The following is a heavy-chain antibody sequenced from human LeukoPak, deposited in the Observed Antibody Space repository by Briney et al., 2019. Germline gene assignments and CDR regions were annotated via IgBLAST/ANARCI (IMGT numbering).Heavy chain of an antibody. CDR1: GFTFSSYS. J-gene: IGHJ4*02. V-gene: IGHV3-21*01. D-gene: IGHD5/OR15-5a*01. Sequence: GGSLRLSCAVSGFTFSSYSLNWVRQAPGKGLEWVSSITSSSGSIYYADSVKGRFTISRDNAKNSLYLHMNSLRAEDTAVYYCTRQSLGWDYWGQGSLVTVSS. CDR2: ITSSSGSI. CDR3: TRQSLGWDY.